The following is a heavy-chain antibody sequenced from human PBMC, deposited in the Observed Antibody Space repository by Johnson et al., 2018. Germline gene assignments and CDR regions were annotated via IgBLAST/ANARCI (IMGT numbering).Heavy chain of an antibody. CDR3: ARDVGWLSLLTPNAFDI. V-gene: IGHV3-48*02. CDR2: ISSSNSTM. CDR1: GFTFRSYN. D-gene: IGHD3-22*01. Sequence: VQLVQSGGGLVQPGGTLRLSCAASGFTFRSYNMNWVRQAPGKGLEWVSYISSSNSTMFYADSVKGRFTISRDNAKNSLYLQMNSMRDENTAVYYCARDVGWLSLLTPNAFDIWGQGTMVTVSS. J-gene: IGHJ3*02.